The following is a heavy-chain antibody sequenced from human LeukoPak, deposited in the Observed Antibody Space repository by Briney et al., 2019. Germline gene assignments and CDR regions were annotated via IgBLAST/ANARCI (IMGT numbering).Heavy chain of an antibody. J-gene: IGHJ4*02. CDR1: GASISSYY. CDR2: IYYSGST. Sequence: SETLSLTCTVSGASISSYYWSWIRQPPGKGLEWIGYIYYSGSTNYNPSLESRVTISVDTSKNQFSLKLSSVTAADTAVYYCARRVGSGWYMDWSQGTLVTVPS. CDR3: ARRVGSGWYMD. V-gene: IGHV4-59*01. D-gene: IGHD6-19*01.